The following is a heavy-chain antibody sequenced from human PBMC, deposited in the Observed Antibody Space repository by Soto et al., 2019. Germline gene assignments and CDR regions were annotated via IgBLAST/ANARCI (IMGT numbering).Heavy chain of an antibody. CDR2: ISAYNGNT. CDR3: ARAGRDGYKLGWFDP. J-gene: IGHJ5*02. V-gene: IGHV1-18*04. D-gene: IGHD5-12*01. CDR1: GYTFTSYG. Sequence: QVQLVQSGAEVKKPGASVKVSCKASGYTFTSYGISWVRQAPGQGLEWMGWISAYNGNTNYAQKLQGRVTMTTDPSTSTAYMELRSLGSDATAVYYCARAGRDGYKLGWFDPWGQGTLVTVSS.